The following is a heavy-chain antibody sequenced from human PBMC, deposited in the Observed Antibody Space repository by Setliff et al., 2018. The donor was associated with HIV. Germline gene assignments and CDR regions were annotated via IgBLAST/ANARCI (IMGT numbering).Heavy chain of an antibody. CDR1: GYTFTTYD. V-gene: IGHV1-18*01. D-gene: IGHD1-1*01. Sequence: ASVKVSCKASGYTFTTYDLSWVRQAPGQGLEWMGWISAYNGNTNYAQKVQDRVTTTTDTSTSTAYMELRSLRSDDTAVYYCARLETGTTGDAFDIWGQGTMVTVSS. J-gene: IGHJ3*02. CDR2: ISAYNGNT. CDR3: ARLETGTTGDAFDI.